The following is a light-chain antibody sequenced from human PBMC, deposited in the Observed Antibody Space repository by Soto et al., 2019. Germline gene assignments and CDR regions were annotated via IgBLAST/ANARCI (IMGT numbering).Light chain of an antibody. J-gene: IGLJ7*01. CDR3: QTWGAGPAV. Sequence: QPVLTQSPSASASLGASVKLTCTLSSGHSSYAIAWHQQQPEKGPRYLMKLNSDGSHSKGDGIPDRFSGSSSGAERYLTISSLQSEDEADYYCQTWGAGPAVFGGGTQLTVL. CDR2: LNSDGSH. CDR1: SGHSSYA. V-gene: IGLV4-69*01.